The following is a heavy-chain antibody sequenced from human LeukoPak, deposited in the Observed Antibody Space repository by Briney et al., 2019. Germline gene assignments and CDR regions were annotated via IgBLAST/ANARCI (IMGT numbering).Heavy chain of an antibody. J-gene: IGHJ4*02. CDR3: AREEGWLPQTSPGDY. D-gene: IGHD6-19*01. Sequence: SETLSLTCSVSGGSISSSSYYWAWIRQPPGKGLEWIGTIFYNGATQFNPSLKSRVTMSIDTSHNQFSLKMSSVTAADTAVYYCAREEGWLPQTSPGDYWGQGTLVTVSS. CDR1: GGSISSSSYY. CDR2: IFYNGAT. V-gene: IGHV4-39*07.